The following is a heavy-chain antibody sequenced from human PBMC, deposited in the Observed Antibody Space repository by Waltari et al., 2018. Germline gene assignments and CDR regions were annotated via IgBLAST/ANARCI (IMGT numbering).Heavy chain of an antibody. V-gene: IGHV3-72*01. CDR3: ARDLDGDSNLDY. CDR1: GFPFPDHD. D-gene: IGHD2-21*02. Sequence: EVQLVESGGGLVQPGGSLRLSGAASGFPFPDHDMDWARQAPEQGLEWVGRSRNKAHSYTTEYAASVKGRFTISRDDSENSLYLQMNSLKTEDTAVYYCARDLDGDSNLDYWGQGTLVTVSS. CDR2: SRNKAHSYTT. J-gene: IGHJ4*02.